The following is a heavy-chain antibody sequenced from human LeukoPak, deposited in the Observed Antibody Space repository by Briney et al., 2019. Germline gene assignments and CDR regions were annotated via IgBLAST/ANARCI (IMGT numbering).Heavy chain of an antibody. D-gene: IGHD6-13*01. J-gene: IGHJ4*02. V-gene: IGHV5-51*01. CDR3: AGQGAAAGVDY. CDR2: IYPGDSDT. Sequence: GGSLKISCKGSGSRFTSYWIGWVRQMPGKGLEGMGIIYPGDSDTRYSPSFQGQVTISADKSISTAYLQWSSLKASDTAMYYCAGQGAAAGVDYWGQGTLVTVSS. CDR1: GSRFTSYW.